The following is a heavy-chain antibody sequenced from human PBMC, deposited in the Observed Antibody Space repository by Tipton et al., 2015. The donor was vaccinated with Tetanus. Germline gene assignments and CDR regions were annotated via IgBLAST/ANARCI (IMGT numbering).Heavy chain of an antibody. D-gene: IGHD4-11*01. V-gene: IGHV4-59*08. Sequence: TLSLTCSVSDGSSRNYYWSWIRQPPGKGLEWIGYIYYSGNSDYNPSLKSRVTLSVDTSNNQFSLKLNSVTAADTAVYYCARLASYSNHLDAWGQGALVTVSS. J-gene: IGHJ4*02. CDR3: ARLASYSNHLDA. CDR1: DGSSRNYY. CDR2: IYYSGNS.